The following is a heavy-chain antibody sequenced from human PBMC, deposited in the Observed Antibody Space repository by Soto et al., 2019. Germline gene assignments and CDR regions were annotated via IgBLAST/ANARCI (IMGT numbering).Heavy chain of an antibody. CDR2: IWYDGSNK. Sequence: GGSLRLSCAAAGFTFHSYCMHWVRQAPGKGLEWVAVIWYDGSNKYYADSVKGRFTISRDNSKNTLYLQMNSLRAEDTAVYYCARDYDSSGYPRYYFDYWGQGTLVTVSS. J-gene: IGHJ4*02. D-gene: IGHD3-22*01. CDR1: GFTFHSYC. V-gene: IGHV3-33*01. CDR3: ARDYDSSGYPRYYFDY.